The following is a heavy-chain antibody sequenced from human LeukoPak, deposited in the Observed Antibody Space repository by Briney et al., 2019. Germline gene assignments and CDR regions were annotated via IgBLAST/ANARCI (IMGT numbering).Heavy chain of an antibody. V-gene: IGHV1-69*01. CDR2: IIPIFGTA. J-gene: IGHJ4*02. CDR3: ARDRMAGSWDFDY. CDR1: GGTFSSYA. Sequence: ASVRVSCKASGGTFSSYAISWVRQAPGQGLEWMGGIIPIFGTANYAQKFQGRVTITADESTSTAYMELSSLRSEDTAVYYCARDRMAGSWDFDYWGQGTLVTVSS. D-gene: IGHD6-19*01.